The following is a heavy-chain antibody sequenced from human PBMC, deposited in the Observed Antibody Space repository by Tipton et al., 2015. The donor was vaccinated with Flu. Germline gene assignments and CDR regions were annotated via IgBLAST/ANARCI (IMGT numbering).Heavy chain of an antibody. CDR3: GRDSMITAT. J-gene: IGHJ4*02. V-gene: IGHV3-74*03. CDR2: IKNDGRMT. Sequence: GSLRLSCVTSGFSFSSYGMHWVRQAPGKGLVWISYIKNDGRMTKYADSVEGRFTISRDNARNTVYLEMHNLRAEDTAVYYCGRDSMITATWGRGTLVRVSS. CDR1: GFSFSSYG. D-gene: IGHD3-16*01.